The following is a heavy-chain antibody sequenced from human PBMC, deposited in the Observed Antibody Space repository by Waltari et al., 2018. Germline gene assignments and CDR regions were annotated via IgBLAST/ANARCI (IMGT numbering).Heavy chain of an antibody. V-gene: IGHV4-59*11. D-gene: IGHD6-13*01. Sequence: QVQLQESGPGLVKPSGTLSLTCTVSGGSISSHYWSWIRQPPGKGLAWIGYIYYSGSTNYNPSLKSRVTISVDTSKNQFSLKLSAVTAADTAVYYCARDFGSSWFDYWGQGTLVTVSS. CDR3: ARDFGSSWFDY. CDR1: GGSISSHY. J-gene: IGHJ4*02. CDR2: IYYSGST.